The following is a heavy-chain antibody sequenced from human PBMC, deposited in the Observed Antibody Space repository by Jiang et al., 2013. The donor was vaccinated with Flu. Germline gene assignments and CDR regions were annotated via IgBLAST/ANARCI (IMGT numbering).Heavy chain of an antibody. V-gene: IGHV5-51*01. D-gene: IGHD2-15*01. CDR3: ATHGIRGCSGGRCYTSFHYYGMDV. CDR1: GYSFADYW. Sequence: GAEVKKPGESLKISCKGSGYSFADYWIGWVRQMLGKGLEWMGITYPGDSDTKYSPSFEGQVTISADKSINTAYLQWSSLKASDTAMYYCATHGIRGCSGGRCYTSFHYYGMDVWGQGTSVTVSS. CDR2: TYPGDSDT. J-gene: IGHJ6*02.